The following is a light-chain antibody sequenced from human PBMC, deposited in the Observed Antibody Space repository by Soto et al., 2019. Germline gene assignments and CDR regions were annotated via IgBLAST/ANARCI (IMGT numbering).Light chain of an antibody. J-gene: IGKJ1*01. CDR2: KAS. CDR3: QQYNSYRA. CDR1: QSISSY. Sequence: DIQMTQSPSSLSASVGDRVTITCRASQSISSYLNWYQQKPGKAPKLPISKASTLESGVPSRFSGSGSGTDFTLTISGLQPDDFAIYYCQQYNSYRAFGQGTKVDIK. V-gene: IGKV1-5*03.